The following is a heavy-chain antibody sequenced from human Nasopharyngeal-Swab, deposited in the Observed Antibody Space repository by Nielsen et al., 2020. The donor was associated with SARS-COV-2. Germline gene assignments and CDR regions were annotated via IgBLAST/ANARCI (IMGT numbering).Heavy chain of an antibody. D-gene: IGHD6-13*01. CDR1: GYTFINQA. CDR3: VRDDGSSWLLDK. V-gene: IGHV1-3*01. CDR2: ITAGNGNT. Sequence: ASVKVSCKASGYTFINQAMHLVRQAPGQRLEWMGWITAGNGNTQYSQKFHDRLTLTSDTSASTAYMDLSSLRSEDTAVYYCVRDDGSSWLLDKWGQGTLVTVSS. J-gene: IGHJ4*02.